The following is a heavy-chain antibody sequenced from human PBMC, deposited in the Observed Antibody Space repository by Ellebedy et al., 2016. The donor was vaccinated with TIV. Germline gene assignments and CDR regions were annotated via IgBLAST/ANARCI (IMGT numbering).Heavy chain of an antibody. CDR1: GFTFSSYA. V-gene: IGHV3-23*01. Sequence: GESLKISCAASGFTFSSYAMSWVRQAPGKGLEWVSGISGSGGDTYYADSVKGRFTISRDNSKNTLYLQMNSLRAKDTAVYYCARDGGSTSHFDYWGQGTLVTVSS. D-gene: IGHD2-2*01. J-gene: IGHJ4*02. CDR2: ISGSGGDT. CDR3: ARDGGSTSHFDY.